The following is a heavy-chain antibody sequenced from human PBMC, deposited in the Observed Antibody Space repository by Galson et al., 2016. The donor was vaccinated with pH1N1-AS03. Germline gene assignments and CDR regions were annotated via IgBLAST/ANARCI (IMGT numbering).Heavy chain of an antibody. J-gene: IGHJ3*02. V-gene: IGHV3-9*01. Sequence: SLRLSCAVSGFRFDDYAMHWVRQAPRKGLEWVSSISWNSNKIDYADSVKGRFTISRDSAKNSLNLQMNSLRAEDTALYYCIKGGAASADFFDIWGQGTMVTGSS. CDR3: IKGGAASADFFDI. CDR1: GFRFDDYA. CDR2: ISWNSNKI. D-gene: IGHD3/OR15-3a*01.